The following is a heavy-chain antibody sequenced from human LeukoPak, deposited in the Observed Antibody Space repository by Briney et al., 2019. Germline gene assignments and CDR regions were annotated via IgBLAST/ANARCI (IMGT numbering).Heavy chain of an antibody. V-gene: IGHV3-30*14. J-gene: IGHJ4*02. CDR1: GFTFSSHA. Sequence: GGSLRLSCVASGFTFSSHAMHWVRLAPGKGLEWVAVISYDGSNKYYADSVKGRFTISRDNSKNTLYLQMNSLRPEDTAVYYCARDSSGWYYFDYWGQGTLVTVSS. CDR2: ISYDGSNK. CDR3: ARDSSGWYYFDY. D-gene: IGHD6-19*01.